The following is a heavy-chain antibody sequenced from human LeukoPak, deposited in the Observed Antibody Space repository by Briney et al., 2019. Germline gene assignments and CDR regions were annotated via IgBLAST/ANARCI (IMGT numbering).Heavy chain of an antibody. J-gene: IGHJ6*03. CDR2: IYHSGST. D-gene: IGHD2-15*01. V-gene: IGHV4-4*02. CDR1: GGSISSSNW. Sequence: SETLSLTCAVSGGSISSSNWWSWVRQPPGKGLEWIGEIYHSGSTNYNPSLKSRVTISVDKSKNQFSLKLSSVTAADTAVYYCARESSGGFSYYYYYMGVWGKGTTVTVSS. CDR3: ARESSGGFSYYYYYMGV.